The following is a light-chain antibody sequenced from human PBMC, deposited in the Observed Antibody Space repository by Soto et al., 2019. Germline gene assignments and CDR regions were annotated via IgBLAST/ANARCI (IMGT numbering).Light chain of an antibody. Sequence: EIGLTQSPGTLSLSPGERATLSCRASQSVNSRYLAWYQQKLGQAPRLLIYGASNRATGIPDRFSGSGSGTDFTLTISRLEPEDFAVYYFQQYDTSPRTFGQGTKVEIK. J-gene: IGKJ1*01. CDR1: QSVNSRY. CDR3: QQYDTSPRT. V-gene: IGKV3-20*01. CDR2: GAS.